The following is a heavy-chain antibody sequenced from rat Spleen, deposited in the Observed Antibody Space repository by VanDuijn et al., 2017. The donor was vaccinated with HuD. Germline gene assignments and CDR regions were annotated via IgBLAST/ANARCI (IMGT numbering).Heavy chain of an antibody. CDR2: ISYDGSST. V-gene: IGHV5-29*01. D-gene: IGHD1-11*01. CDR1: GFTFSNYG. CDR3: ARWEGMDYVMDA. J-gene: IGHJ4*01. Sequence: EVQLVESGGGLVQPGRSLKLSCAASGFTFSNYGMAWVRQAPTKGLEWVATISYDGSSTYYRDSVKGRFTISRDNAKSTLYLQMDSLRSEDTATYYCARWEGMDYVMDAWGQGASVTVSS.